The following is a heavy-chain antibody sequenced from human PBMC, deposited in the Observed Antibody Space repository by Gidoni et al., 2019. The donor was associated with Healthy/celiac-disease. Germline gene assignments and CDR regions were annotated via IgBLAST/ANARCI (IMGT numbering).Heavy chain of an antibody. D-gene: IGHD4-17*01. V-gene: IGHV4-31*03. CDR3: ARDLYGGNVDY. CDR1: GGSISSGGYY. CDR2: IYSSGST. Sequence: QVQLQESGPGLVKPSQTPSLTCTVSGGSISSGGYYWSWIRQHPGKGLEWIGYIYSSGSTYYNPALKGRVTISVDTSKNQFSLKLSSVTAADTAVYYCARDLYGGNVDYWGQGTLVTVSS. J-gene: IGHJ4*02.